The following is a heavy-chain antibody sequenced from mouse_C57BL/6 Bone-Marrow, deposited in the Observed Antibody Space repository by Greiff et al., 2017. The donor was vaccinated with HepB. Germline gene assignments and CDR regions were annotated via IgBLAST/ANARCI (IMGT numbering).Heavy chain of an antibody. CDR2: INYDGSST. Sequence: EVMLVESEGGLVQPGSSMKLSCTASGFTFSDYYMAWVRQVPEKGLEWVANINYDGSSTYYLDSLKSRFIISRDNAKNILYLQMSSLKSEDTATYYCARVSFYSKFAWFAYWGQGTLVTVSA. V-gene: IGHV5-16*01. D-gene: IGHD2-5*01. CDR3: ARVSFYSKFAWFAY. CDR1: GFTFSDYY. J-gene: IGHJ3*01.